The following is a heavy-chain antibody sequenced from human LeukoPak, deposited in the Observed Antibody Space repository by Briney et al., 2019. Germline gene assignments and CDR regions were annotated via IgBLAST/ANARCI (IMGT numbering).Heavy chain of an antibody. CDR3: ARAFGVAAADPFDS. V-gene: IGHV3-48*04. D-gene: IGHD6-13*01. J-gene: IGHJ4*02. Sequence: GGSLRLSCAVSGFTFSSHSMNWVRQAPGRGREWLSYISRSASTINYADSVKGRFTISRDNAKNSLYLRMNSLRAEDAAVYYCARAFGVAAADPFDSWGQGTLVTVSS. CDR2: ISRSASTI. CDR1: GFTFSSHS.